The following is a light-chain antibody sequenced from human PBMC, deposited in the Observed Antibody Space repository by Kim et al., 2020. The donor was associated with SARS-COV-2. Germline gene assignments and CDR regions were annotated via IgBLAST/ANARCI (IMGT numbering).Light chain of an antibody. CDR1: QSFRSS. J-gene: IGKJ4*01. CDR3: QQYYTWSALT. Sequence: SPGESATLSFRASQSFRSSLAWYQQKPGQAPSLLIYDASIRATGVPARFTGSGSGTEFTLTISSLQSEDFAVYFCQQYYTWSALTFGGGTKVDIK. CDR2: DAS. V-gene: IGKV3D-15*01.